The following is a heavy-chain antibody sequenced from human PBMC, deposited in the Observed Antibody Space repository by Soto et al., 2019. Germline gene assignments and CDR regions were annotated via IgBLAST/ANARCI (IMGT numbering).Heavy chain of an antibody. CDR3: ARMYSSGSGWFHP. Sequence: SETLSLTCFVSGYSITAGGYYWSWIRHHPGKGLDWIGSFYSSGSIIYNPSLRSRVSISGDTSSNQFSMSLTSLTAADTARYYCARMYSSGSGWFHPWGQGTLVTVSS. J-gene: IGHJ5*02. D-gene: IGHD6-19*01. V-gene: IGHV4-31*03. CDR2: FYSSGSI. CDR1: GYSITAGGYY.